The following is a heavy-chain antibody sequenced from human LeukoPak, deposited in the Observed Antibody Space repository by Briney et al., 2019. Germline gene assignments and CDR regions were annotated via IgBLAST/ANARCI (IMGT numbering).Heavy chain of an antibody. J-gene: IGHJ4*02. Sequence: PGGSLRLSCAASGFVFSSYGMHWVRQAPGKGLEWVAFIRYDGSNEYYADSVKSRFTISRDKSKSTLYLQMKSLRVEDTALYYCVKQVFGETGYFDSWGQGTLVSVST. CDR1: GFVFSSYG. CDR3: VKQVFGETGYFDS. V-gene: IGHV3-30*02. CDR2: IRYDGSNE. D-gene: IGHD3-10*01.